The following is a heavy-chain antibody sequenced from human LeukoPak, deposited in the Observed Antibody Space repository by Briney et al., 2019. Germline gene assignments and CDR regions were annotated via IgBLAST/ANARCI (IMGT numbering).Heavy chain of an antibody. CDR3: ARCPSHFYYGMDV. V-gene: IGHV3-23*01. CDR2: ISNSGGNT. CDR1: GFTFSSYA. Sequence: PGGSLRLSCAASGFTFSSYAMSWVRRAPGKGLEWVSSISNSGGNTYYADSVKGRFTISRDNSKNTMYLQMNSLRAEDTAVYFCARCPSHFYYGMDVWGQGTTVTVSS. J-gene: IGHJ6*02.